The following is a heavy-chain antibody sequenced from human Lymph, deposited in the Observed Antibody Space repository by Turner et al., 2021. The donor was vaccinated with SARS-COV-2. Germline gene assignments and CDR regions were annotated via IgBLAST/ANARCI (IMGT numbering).Heavy chain of an antibody. V-gene: IGHV3-53*01. CDR3: ARDLGTYGMDV. CDR1: GIIVSRNY. J-gene: IGHJ6*02. Sequence: VQLVEPGGGLLQPGGSLSLSCAASGIIVSRNYMNWVRQAQGKGLEWVSVIYSGGTTYYADSVKGRFTISRDNSKNTLYLQMNSLRVEDTAVYYCARDLGTYGMDVWGQGTTVTVSS. CDR2: IYSGGTT. D-gene: IGHD6-13*01.